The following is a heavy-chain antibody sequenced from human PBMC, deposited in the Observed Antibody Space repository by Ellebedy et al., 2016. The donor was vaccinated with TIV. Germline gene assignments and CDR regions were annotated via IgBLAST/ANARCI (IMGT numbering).Heavy chain of an antibody. CDR2: IYHGGST. J-gene: IGHJ4*02. CDR1: GYSISSGYY. D-gene: IGHD5-12*01. Sequence: GSLRLSXTVSGYSISSGYYWGWIRQPPGKGLEWIGTIYHGGSTYYNPSLKSRVAISLDTSKNQFSLKVTSVTAADMGVYYCARGRRYADTSGSYLDYWGRGTLVTVSS. V-gene: IGHV4-38-2*02. CDR3: ARGRRYADTSGSYLDY.